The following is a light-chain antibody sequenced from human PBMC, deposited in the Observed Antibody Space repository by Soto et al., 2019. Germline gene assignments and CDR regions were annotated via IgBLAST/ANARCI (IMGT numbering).Light chain of an antibody. CDR1: QGIRND. CDR3: LQDYNYPWT. J-gene: IGKJ1*01. Sequence: AIQMTQSPSSLSASVGDRVTITCRASQGIRNDLGWYQQKPGKAPKLLMFDVSRLQSGVPSRFGGSGSGTDFTLTISSLQPEDFGTYYCLQDYNYPWTFGQGTKVEIK. CDR2: DVS. V-gene: IGKV1-6*01.